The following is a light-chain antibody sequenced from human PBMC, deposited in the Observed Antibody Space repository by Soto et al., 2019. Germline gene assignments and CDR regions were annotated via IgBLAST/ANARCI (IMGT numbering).Light chain of an antibody. CDR2: GIS. Sequence: EIVMTQFPATLSVSPGERATLSCRASQSVSSNFAWFQQKPGQAPRVLIYGISTRATGIPARFSGSGSETEFTLTISSLQSEDFAVYYCQQYNNWPLTFGGGTKVEIK. CDR1: QSVSSN. J-gene: IGKJ4*01. V-gene: IGKV3-15*01. CDR3: QQYNNWPLT.